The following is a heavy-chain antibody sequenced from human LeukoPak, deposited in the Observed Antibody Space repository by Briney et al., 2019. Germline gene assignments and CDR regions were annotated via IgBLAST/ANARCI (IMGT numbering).Heavy chain of an antibody. CDR3: ARVAGYCSGGSCYDY. D-gene: IGHD2-15*01. CDR1: GYTFTSYY. V-gene: IGHV1-46*01. J-gene: IGHJ4*02. Sequence: ASVNVSCKASGYTFTSYYMHWLRQAPGQGLEWMGVINPSGGSTSSAQRFQGRITMTRDTSTSTVYMDLSSLRSEDTAVYYCARVAGYCSGGSCYDYWGQGTLVTVSS. CDR2: INPSGGST.